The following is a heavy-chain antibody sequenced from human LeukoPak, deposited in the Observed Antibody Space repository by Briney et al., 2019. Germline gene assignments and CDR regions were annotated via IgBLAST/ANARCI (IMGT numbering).Heavy chain of an antibody. V-gene: IGHV3-23*01. J-gene: IGHJ4*02. CDR2: ISGSGGST. CDR3: AKVAYYYDSSGYQYYFDY. D-gene: IGHD3-22*01. CDR1: GFTFSSYA. Sequence: GGSLRLSCAASGFTFSSYAMSWVRQAPGKGLDWVSAISGSGGSTYYADSVKGRFTISRDNSKNTLYLQMNSLRAEDTAVYYCAKVAYYYDSSGYQYYFDYWGQGTLVTVSS.